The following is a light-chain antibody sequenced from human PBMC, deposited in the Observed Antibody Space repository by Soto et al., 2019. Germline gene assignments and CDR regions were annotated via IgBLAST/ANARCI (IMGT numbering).Light chain of an antibody. CDR2: EVS. CDR1: SNDVGGYAY. V-gene: IGLV2-14*01. Sequence: QSALTQPASVSGSPGQSITISCTGTSNDVGGYAYVSWYQQYTGKAPKLVISEVSNRPSGVSHRFSGSRSGNTASLTISGLQAEDEADYHCCSYTGNTTPVFGGGTKLTVL. CDR3: CSYTGNTTPV. J-gene: IGLJ3*02.